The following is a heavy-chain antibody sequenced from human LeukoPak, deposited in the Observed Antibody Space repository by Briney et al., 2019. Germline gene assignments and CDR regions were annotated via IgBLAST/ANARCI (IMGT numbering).Heavy chain of an antibody. CDR1: GFTFSSYG. Sequence: HPGGSLRLSCAASGFTFSSYGMHWVRQAPGKGLEWVAVISYDGSNKYYADSVKGRFTISRDNSKNTLYLQMNSLRAEDTAVYYCAKAMVRVHSLCAFDIWGQGTMVTVSS. CDR3: AKAMVRVHSLCAFDI. CDR2: ISYDGSNK. J-gene: IGHJ3*02. D-gene: IGHD3-10*01. V-gene: IGHV3-30*18.